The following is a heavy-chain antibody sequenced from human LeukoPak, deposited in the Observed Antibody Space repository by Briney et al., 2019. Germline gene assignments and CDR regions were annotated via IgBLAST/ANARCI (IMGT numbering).Heavy chain of an antibody. CDR2: INPNSGDT. CDR1: GYTFTGYY. J-gene: IGHJ4*02. Sequence: GASVKVSCKASGYTFTGYYMHWVRQAPGQGLEWMGWINPNSGDTNYAQKFQGRVTMTTDTSISTAYMELSRLRSDDTAVYYCARVIRYDSSGYYSNYFDYWGQGTLVTVSS. V-gene: IGHV1-2*02. D-gene: IGHD3-22*01. CDR3: ARVIRYDSSGYYSNYFDY.